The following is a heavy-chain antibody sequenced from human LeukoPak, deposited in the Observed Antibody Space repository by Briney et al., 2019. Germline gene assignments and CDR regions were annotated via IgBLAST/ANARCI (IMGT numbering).Heavy chain of an antibody. CDR3: ARDLHDRSGYII. CDR2: IYYSGRT. D-gene: IGHD3-22*01. Sequence: SETLSLTCSVSGGSISSYYWSWIRQPPGRGLEWIGYIYYSGRTSYNPSLKSRVTISVDTSKNQFSLRLSSVTAADTAVYYCARDLHDRSGYIIWGQGTMVTVSS. CDR1: GGSISSYY. J-gene: IGHJ3*02. V-gene: IGHV4-59*01.